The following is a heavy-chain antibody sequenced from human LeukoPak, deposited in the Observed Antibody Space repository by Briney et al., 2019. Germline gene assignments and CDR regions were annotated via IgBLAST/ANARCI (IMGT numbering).Heavy chain of an antibody. D-gene: IGHD1-7*01. CDR3: ARGGYNWNYVPTYAPDY. CDR1: GGTFSSYA. J-gene: IGHJ4*02. V-gene: IGHV1-18*01. Sequence: ASVKVSCKASGGTFSSYAISWVRQAPGQGLEWMGWISAYNGNTNYAQKLQGRVTMTTDTSTSTAYMELRSLRSDDTAVYYCARGGYNWNYVPTYAPDYWGQGTLVTVSS. CDR2: ISAYNGNT.